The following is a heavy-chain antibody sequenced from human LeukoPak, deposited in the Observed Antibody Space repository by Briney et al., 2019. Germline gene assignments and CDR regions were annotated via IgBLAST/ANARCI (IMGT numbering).Heavy chain of an antibody. CDR3: ARRGGGHYMDV. V-gene: IGHV4-59*08. Sequence: PSETLSLTCTVSGGSVNSYYWSWIRQPPGKGLEWLGYIDYSGNTNYSPSLQSRLTISVDTSKNQFSLKLSSVTAADTAVYYCARRGGGHYMDVWGKGTTVTVSS. J-gene: IGHJ6*03. CDR2: IDYSGNT. D-gene: IGHD3-16*01. CDR1: GGSVNSYY.